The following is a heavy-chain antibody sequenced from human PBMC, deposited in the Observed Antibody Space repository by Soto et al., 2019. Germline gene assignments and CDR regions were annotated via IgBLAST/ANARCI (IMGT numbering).Heavy chain of an antibody. CDR3: ARTVYSGTNHDY. CDR2: IYHSGST. J-gene: IGHJ4*02. Sequence: SETLSLTCAVSGGSISSSNWWSWVRQPPGKELEWIGEIYHSGSTNYNPSLKSRVTISVDKSKNQFSLKLSSVTAADTAVYYCARTVYSGTNHDYWGQGTLVTVSS. CDR1: GGSISSSNW. D-gene: IGHD2-2*01. V-gene: IGHV4-4*02.